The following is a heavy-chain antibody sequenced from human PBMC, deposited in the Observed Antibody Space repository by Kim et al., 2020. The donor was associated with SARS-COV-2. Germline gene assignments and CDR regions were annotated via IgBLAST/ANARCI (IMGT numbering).Heavy chain of an antibody. CDR3: TTRTVTLGDDAFDI. CDR1: GFTFSNAW. D-gene: IGHD4-17*01. CDR2: IKSKTDGGTT. J-gene: IGHJ3*02. Sequence: GGSLRLSCAASGFTFSNAWMSWVRQAPGKGLEWVGRIKSKTDGGTTDYAAPVKGRFTISRDDSKNTLYLQMNSLKTEDTAVYYCTTRTVTLGDDAFDIWGQGTMVTVSS. V-gene: IGHV3-15*01.